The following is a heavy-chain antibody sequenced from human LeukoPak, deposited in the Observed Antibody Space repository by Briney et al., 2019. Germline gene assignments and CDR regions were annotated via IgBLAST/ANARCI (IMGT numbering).Heavy chain of an antibody. CDR1: GFTFSSYW. V-gene: IGHV3-7*01. CDR3: ARFGLTIFDY. CDR2: IKLDGSEK. D-gene: IGHD3-3*01. J-gene: IGHJ4*02. Sequence: QPGGSLRLSCAASGFTFSSYWLSWVRQAPGKGLEWVANIKLDGSEKYYVGSVKGRFTISRDNAKNSLYLQMNSLRAEDTAVYYCARFGLTIFDYWGQGTLVTVSS.